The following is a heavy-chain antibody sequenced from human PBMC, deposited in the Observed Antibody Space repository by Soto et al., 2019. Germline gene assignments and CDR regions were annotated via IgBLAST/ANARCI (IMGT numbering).Heavy chain of an antibody. CDR1: GGSIGSSY. CDR3: ARGPRWYPAAGGMDV. D-gene: IGHD6-13*01. V-gene: IGHV4-59*01. Sequence: QVQLQESGPGPVKPSETLSLTCTVSGGSIGSSYWNWIRQPPRKGLEWIGYIHYSGSTKYNPSLKSRVTISVDTSKNQFSLKLSSVTAADTAVYFCARGPRWYPAAGGMDVWGQGTTVTVSS. CDR2: IHYSGST. J-gene: IGHJ6*02.